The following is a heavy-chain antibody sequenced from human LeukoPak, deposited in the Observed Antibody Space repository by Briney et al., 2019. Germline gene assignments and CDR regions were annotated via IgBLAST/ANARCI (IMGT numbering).Heavy chain of an antibody. J-gene: IGHJ4*02. V-gene: IGHV1-2*02. CDR2: INPNSGGT. Sequence: ASVKVSCKASGYTSTGYYMHWVRQAPGQGLEWMGWINPNSGGTNYAQKFQGRVTMTRDTSISTAYMELSRLRSDDTAVYYCARERIAAGGLDYWGQGTLVTVSS. CDR1: GYTSTGYY. D-gene: IGHD6-13*01. CDR3: ARERIAAGGLDY.